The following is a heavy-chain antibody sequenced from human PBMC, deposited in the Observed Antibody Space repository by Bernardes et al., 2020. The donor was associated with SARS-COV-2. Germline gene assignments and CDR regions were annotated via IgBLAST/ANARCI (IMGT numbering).Heavy chain of an antibody. V-gene: IGHV3-23*01. D-gene: IGHD6-19*01. J-gene: IGHJ4*02. CDR1: GFTFSNYV. CDR2: IRGTSANT. Sequence: GGSLRLSCGASGFTFSNYVMAWVRQAPGKGLECVSVIRGTSANTYYADSVKGRFTVSRDNSKNTLYLQMDSLRVDDTALYYCAKKSSGWSTPGTLHHWGQGILVTVSS. CDR3: AKKSSGWSTPGTLHH.